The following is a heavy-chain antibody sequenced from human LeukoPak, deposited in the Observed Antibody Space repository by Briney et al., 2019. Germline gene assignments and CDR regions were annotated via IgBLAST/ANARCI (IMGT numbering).Heavy chain of an antibody. CDR3: ARGTWIKRWFDP. Sequence: TSETLSLTCTVSGGSISSYYWSWIRQPPGKGLEWIGYIYYSGSTYNNPSLKSRVTISVDTSKNKFSLKLSSVTAADTAVYYCARGTWIKRWFDPWGQGTLVTVSS. V-gene: IGHV4-59*08. CDR1: GGSISSYY. D-gene: IGHD1-1*01. J-gene: IGHJ5*02. CDR2: IYYSGST.